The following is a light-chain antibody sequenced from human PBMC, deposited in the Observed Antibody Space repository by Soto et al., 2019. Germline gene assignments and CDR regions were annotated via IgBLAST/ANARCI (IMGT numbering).Light chain of an antibody. CDR2: GAS. CDR3: QQYNNWPPT. Sequence: EIVMTQSPATLSVSPGERATLSCRASQSVSSNLVWYQQKRGQAPRLLIHGASTRATGIPARFSGSGSGAEFTLTISSLQSEDFAVYYCQQYNNWPPTFGQGTKLEIK. J-gene: IGKJ2*01. CDR1: QSVSSN. V-gene: IGKV3-15*01.